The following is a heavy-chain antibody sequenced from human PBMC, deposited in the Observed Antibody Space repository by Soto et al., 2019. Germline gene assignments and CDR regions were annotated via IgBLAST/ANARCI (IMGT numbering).Heavy chain of an antibody. V-gene: IGHV1-58*01. CDR3: AADVGGYIYALARH. J-gene: IGHJ4*02. D-gene: IGHD1-26*01. CDR2: IDVGSGNA. Sequence: QMQLVQSGPEVKKPGTSVKVSFKTSGFTFSSSAVHSVRQARGHRLQWMGWIDVGSGNANYAQMLQERIVISRDMSTSTAYMELRSLRPEDTGVYDCAADVGGYIYALARHWGPGTLVTVSS. CDR1: GFTFSSSA.